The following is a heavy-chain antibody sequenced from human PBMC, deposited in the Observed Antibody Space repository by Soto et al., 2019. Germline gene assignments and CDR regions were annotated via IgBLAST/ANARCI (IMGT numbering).Heavy chain of an antibody. V-gene: IGHV3-30*04. Sequence: QVQLVESGGGVVPPGRSLRLSCAASGFMFSRYAMHWVRQAPGKGLEWVAVISKDGSVIYYADSVKGRFTISRDKSKNMVSLQLNSLRDEDRAVFYCVRSRSGAVPDSFAYWGQGTLVTVAS. CDR2: ISKDGSVI. CDR1: GFMFSRYA. D-gene: IGHD3-10*01. J-gene: IGHJ4*02. CDR3: VRSRSGAVPDSFAY.